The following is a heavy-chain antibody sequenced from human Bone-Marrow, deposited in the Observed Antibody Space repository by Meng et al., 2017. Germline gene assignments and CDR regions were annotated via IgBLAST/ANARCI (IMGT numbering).Heavy chain of an antibody. CDR1: GYTFTSYD. CDR2: MNPNRGNT. J-gene: IGHJ1*01. D-gene: IGHD1-26*01. V-gene: IGHV1-8*01. CDR3: ARGPSGSYPLEYFQH. Sequence: QSDLVRSGGEGENPGASVKVFWKASGYTFTSYDINWVRQATGQGREWMGWMNPNRGNTGYAQKFQGRVTMTRNTSISTAYMELSSLRSEDTAVYYCARGPSGSYPLEYFQHWGQGTLVTVSS.